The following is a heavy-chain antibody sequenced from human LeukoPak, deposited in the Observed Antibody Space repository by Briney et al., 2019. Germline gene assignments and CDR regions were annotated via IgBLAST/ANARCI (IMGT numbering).Heavy chain of an antibody. V-gene: IGHV3-48*02. CDR1: GFTFSAYH. J-gene: IGHJ4*02. CDR2: ISSDSGTI. Sequence: GGSLRLSCLASGFTFSAYHMNWVRQAPGKGLEWISFISSDSGTIYYADSVKGRFTISRNNAANSLYLQMNNLRDEDTAVYYCARRDPFDYWGQGTMVTVSS. CDR3: ARRDPFDY.